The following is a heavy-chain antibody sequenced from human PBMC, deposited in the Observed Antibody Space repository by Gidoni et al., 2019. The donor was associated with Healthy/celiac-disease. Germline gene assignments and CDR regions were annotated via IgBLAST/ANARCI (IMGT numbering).Heavy chain of an antibody. CDR1: GFTFSRYA. J-gene: IGHJ4*02. V-gene: IGHV3-30-3*01. D-gene: IGHD1-26*01. CDR2: ISYDGSNK. CDR3: ASRSSGSYYVRDY. Sequence: QVQLVVAGGGGVRTGRCLRLSREDSGFTFSRYAMNGVRQAPGKGLELVAVISYDGSNKYYADCVKSRFTITRDNSKNTLYLQMNSLRAEDTAVYYCASRSSGSYYVRDYWGQGTLITVSS.